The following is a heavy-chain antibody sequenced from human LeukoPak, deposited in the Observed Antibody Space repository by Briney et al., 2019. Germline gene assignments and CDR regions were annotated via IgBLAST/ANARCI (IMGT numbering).Heavy chain of an antibody. J-gene: IGHJ4*02. CDR3: ARGRLLWFGELLGDLDY. V-gene: IGHV1-18*01. CDR1: GYTFTSYG. D-gene: IGHD3-10*01. Sequence: ASVTVSCKASGYTFTSYGISWVRQAPGQGLEWMGWISAYNGNTNYAQKLQGRVTMTTDTSTSTAYMELRSLRSDDTAVYYCARGRLLWFGELLGDLDYWGQGTLVTVSS. CDR2: ISAYNGNT.